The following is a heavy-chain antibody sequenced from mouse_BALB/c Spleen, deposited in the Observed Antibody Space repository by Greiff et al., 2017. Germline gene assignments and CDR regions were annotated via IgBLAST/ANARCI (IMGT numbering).Heavy chain of an antibody. J-gene: IGHJ2*01. D-gene: IGHD2-1*01. CDR1: GFTFSSYT. CDR3: ARGGNYDYFDY. Sequence: EVKLVESGGGLVQPGGSRKLSCAASGFTFSSYTMSWVRQTPEKRLEWVAYISNGGGSTYYPDTVKGRFTISRDNAKNTLYLQMSSLKSEDTAMYYCARGGNYDYFDYWGQGTTLTVSS. V-gene: IGHV5-12-2*01. CDR2: ISNGGGST.